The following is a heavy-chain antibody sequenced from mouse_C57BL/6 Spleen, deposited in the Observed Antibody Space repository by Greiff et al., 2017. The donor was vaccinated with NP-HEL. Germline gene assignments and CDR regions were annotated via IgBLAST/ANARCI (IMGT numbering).Heavy chain of an antibody. CDR3: AREGYFDV. Sequence: EVHLVESGPELVKPGASVKISCKASGYTFTDYYMNWVKQSHGKSLEWIGDINPNNGGTSYNQKFKGKATLTVDKSSSTAYMELRSLTSEDSAVYYCAREGYFDVWGTGTTVTVSS. CDR1: GYTFTDYY. CDR2: INPNNGGT. V-gene: IGHV1-26*01. J-gene: IGHJ1*03.